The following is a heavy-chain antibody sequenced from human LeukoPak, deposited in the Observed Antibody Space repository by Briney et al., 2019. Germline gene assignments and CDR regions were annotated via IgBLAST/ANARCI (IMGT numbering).Heavy chain of an antibody. J-gene: IGHJ4*02. CDR3: AKSDYGDYNYFDY. Sequence: GGSLRLSCAASGFTFSSYAMSWVRQAPGKRLEWVSAISGSGGSTYYADSVKGRFTISRDNSKNTLYLQMNSLRAEDTAVYYCAKSDYGDYNYFDYWGQGTLVTVSS. V-gene: IGHV3-23*01. D-gene: IGHD4-17*01. CDR2: ISGSGGST. CDR1: GFTFSSYA.